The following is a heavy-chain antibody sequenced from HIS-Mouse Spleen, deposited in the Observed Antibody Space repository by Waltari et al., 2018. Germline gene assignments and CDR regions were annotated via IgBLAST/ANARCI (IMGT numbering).Heavy chain of an antibody. Sequence: QVQLVESGGGVVQPGRSLRLSCAASGFTFSSYGMHWVRQAPGKGMEWVAVISYDGRNKYYEESVKGRFTISRDNSKNTLYLQMNSLRAEDTAVYYCAKASSGWLDYWGQGTLVTVSS. D-gene: IGHD6-19*01. CDR2: ISYDGRNK. CDR1: GFTFSSYG. J-gene: IGHJ4*02. V-gene: IGHV3-30*18. CDR3: AKASSGWLDY.